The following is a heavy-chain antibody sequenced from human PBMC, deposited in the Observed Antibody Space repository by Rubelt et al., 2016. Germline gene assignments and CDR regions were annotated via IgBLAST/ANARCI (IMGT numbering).Heavy chain of an antibody. D-gene: IGHD6-6*01. Sequence: QVQLVESGGGVVQPGRSLRLSCAASGFTFSSYGMHWVRQAPGKGLEWVAVIWYDGSNKYYADSVKGRFTISRDNSKNTLYLQMNSLRAEDTAVYYCARDPPYSSSPYGMDVWGQGTTVTVSS. CDR1: GFTFSSYG. CDR2: IWYDGSNK. V-gene: IGHV3-33*01. J-gene: IGHJ6*02. CDR3: ARDPPYSSSPYGMDV.